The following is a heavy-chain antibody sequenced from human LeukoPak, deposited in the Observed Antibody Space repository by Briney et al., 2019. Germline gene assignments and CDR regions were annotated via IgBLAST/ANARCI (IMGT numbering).Heavy chain of an antibody. CDR1: GGSISSGDYY. Sequence: SETLSLTCTVSGGSISSGDYYWSWIRQPPGKGLEWIGYIYYSGSTHYSPSLKSRVTISVDTSKNQFSLKLSSVTAADTAVYYCARKTPYCSSTSCYHWFDPWGQGTLVTVSS. D-gene: IGHD2-2*01. CDR3: ARKTPYCSSTSCYHWFDP. CDR2: IYYSGST. V-gene: IGHV4-30-4*01. J-gene: IGHJ5*02.